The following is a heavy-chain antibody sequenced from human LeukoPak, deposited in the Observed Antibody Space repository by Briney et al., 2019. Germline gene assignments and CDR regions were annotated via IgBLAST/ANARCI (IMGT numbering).Heavy chain of an antibody. CDR3: ARDVYCGGDCSYFDS. CDR2: IYSSGST. V-gene: IGHV4-59*01. CDR1: GGSLSSYY. D-gene: IGHD2-21*02. J-gene: IGHJ4*02. Sequence: LETLSLTCTVSGGSLSSYYWSWTRQPPGKGLEWLGYIYSSGSTNYNPSLRSRVTISLDTSKNQFSLKLSSVTAADTAVYYCARDVYCGGDCSYFDSWGQGTLVTVSS.